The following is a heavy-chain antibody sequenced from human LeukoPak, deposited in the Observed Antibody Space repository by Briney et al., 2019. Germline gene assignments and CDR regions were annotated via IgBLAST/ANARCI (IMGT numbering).Heavy chain of an antibody. D-gene: IGHD6-13*01. V-gene: IGHV1-8*03. CDR3: ARDLSSSYFDY. CDR2: MNPNSGNT. J-gene: IGHJ4*02. Sequence: GASVKVSCKASGYTFTSYDINWVRQATGQGLEWMGWMNPNSGNTGYAQRFQGRVTITRNTSISTAYMELSSLRSEDTAVYYCARDLSSSYFDYWGQGTLVTVSS. CDR1: GYTFTSYD.